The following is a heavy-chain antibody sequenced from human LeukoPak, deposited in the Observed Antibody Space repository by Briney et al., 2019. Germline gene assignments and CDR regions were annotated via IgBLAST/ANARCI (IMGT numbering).Heavy chain of an antibody. J-gene: IGHJ4*02. CDR2: IYYSGST. Sequence: PSETLSLTCTVSGGSISSYYWSWIRQPPGKGLEWIGYIYYSGSTNYNPSLKSRVTISVDTSKNQFSLKLSSVTAADTAVYYCARGDEVITFGGVIAGPLWGQGTLVTVSS. CDR1: GGSISSYY. D-gene: IGHD3-16*02. V-gene: IGHV4-59*12. CDR3: ARGDEVITFGGVIAGPL.